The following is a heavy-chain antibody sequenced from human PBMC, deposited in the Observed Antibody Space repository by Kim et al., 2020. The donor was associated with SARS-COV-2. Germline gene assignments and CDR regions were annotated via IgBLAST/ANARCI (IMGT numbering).Heavy chain of an antibody. Sequence: YRGRVTMTADESTSTAYMELSSLRSEDTAVYYCAREWVGSDSSSWDAFDIWGQGTMVTVSS. V-gene: IGHV1-69*01. D-gene: IGHD6-13*01. CDR3: AREWVGSDSSSWDAFDI. J-gene: IGHJ3*02.